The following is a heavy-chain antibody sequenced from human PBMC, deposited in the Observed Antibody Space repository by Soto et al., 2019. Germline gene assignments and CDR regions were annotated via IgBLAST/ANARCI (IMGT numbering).Heavy chain of an antibody. CDR3: VRAPYGFTSWFDS. J-gene: IGHJ5*01. CDR2: ISSSGTTI. D-gene: IGHD3-10*01. CDR1: GFTFSDNY. V-gene: IGHV3-11*01. Sequence: QVQLVEAGGGLVKPGGSLRLSCAASGFTFSDNYMSWIRQAPGKGLEWVSYISSSGTTIYYADSVKGRFTIPRDNAKNSLYLQMDSLRAEDTAVYYCVRAPYGFTSWFDSWGQGTLVTVSS.